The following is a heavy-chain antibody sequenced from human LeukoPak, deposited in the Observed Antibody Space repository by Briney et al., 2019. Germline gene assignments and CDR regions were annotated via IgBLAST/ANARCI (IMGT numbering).Heavy chain of an antibody. V-gene: IGHV4-34*01. D-gene: IGHD3-16*01. J-gene: IGHJ4*02. CDR2: INHSGST. CDR3: ARGGGAYDY. Sequence: SETLSLTCAVYGGSFSGYYWSWIRQPPGKGLEWIGEINHSGSTNYNPSLKSRVTISVDTSKNQFSLKLSSVTAADTAVYYCARGGGAYDYWGQGTLVTVSS. CDR1: GGSFSGYY.